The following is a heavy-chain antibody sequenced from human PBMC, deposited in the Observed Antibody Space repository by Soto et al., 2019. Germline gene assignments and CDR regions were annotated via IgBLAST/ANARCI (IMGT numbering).Heavy chain of an antibody. D-gene: IGHD3-16*01. CDR3: AGIWDRYWDFDL. J-gene: IGHJ2*01. V-gene: IGHV3-21*03. CDR1: GFTFSNYN. Sequence: EVQLVESGGGLVKPGGSLRLSCAASGFTFSNYNMNWVRQAPGKGLEWVSSISSSSSYTYYADSVKGRFTIPRDNAKNSTDLQKNSLRAGDTAVYYCAGIWDRYWDFDLRGRGTLVTVSS. CDR2: ISSSSSYT.